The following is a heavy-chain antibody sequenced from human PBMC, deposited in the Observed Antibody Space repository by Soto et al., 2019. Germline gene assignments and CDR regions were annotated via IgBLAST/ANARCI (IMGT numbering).Heavy chain of an antibody. Sequence: ETLYVTCTVSGGSSRSYYRSWIRQPAGKGLEWLGRIYGSGSANYNPSLKSRVTMSVDTSKNQFSLKLSSVTAADTAVYYCARVFRDDSKFMGPWGQG. D-gene: IGHD4-4*01. J-gene: IGHJ5*02. CDR2: IYGSGSA. CDR3: ARVFRDDSKFMGP. V-gene: IGHV4-4*07. CDR1: GGSSRSYY.